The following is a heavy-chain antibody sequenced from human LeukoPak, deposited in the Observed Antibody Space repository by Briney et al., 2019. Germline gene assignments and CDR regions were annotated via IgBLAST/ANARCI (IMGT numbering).Heavy chain of an antibody. CDR1: GGSITSGDYY. D-gene: IGHD3-16*02. V-gene: IGHV4-31*03. CDR3: ARGYDYVWGSYRYTGDQFDY. Sequence: SETLSLTCTVSGGSITSGDYYWNWIRQQPGMGLEWIGYIYHTGSTYYNPSLKSRVTISVDTSKNQFSLKLSSVTAADTAVYYCARGYDYVWGSYRYTGDQFDYWGQGTLVTVSS. CDR2: IYHTGST. J-gene: IGHJ4*02.